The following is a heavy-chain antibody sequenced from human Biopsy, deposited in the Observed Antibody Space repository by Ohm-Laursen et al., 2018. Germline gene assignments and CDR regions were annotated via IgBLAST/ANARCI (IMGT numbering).Heavy chain of an antibody. V-gene: IGHV3-33*06. J-gene: IGHJ4*02. CDR1: GFTFSSYG. CDR2: IWYGGSNK. CDR3: AKCMTGGSNYYYHH. Sequence: SLRLSCAASGFTFSSYGMHWVRQAPGKGLEWVSAIWYGGSNKNYADSVKGRFTISRDNSKNTLYLQMNSLRGEDTAVYYCAKCMTGGSNYYYHHCGQGTLVTVSS. D-gene: IGHD2-8*01.